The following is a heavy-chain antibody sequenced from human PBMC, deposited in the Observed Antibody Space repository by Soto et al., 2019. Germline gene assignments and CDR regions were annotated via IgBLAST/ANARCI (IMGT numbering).Heavy chain of an antibody. J-gene: IGHJ2*01. Sequence: EVQLLESGGGLVQPGGSLRLSCAASGFTFSSYAMSWVRQAPGKGLEWVSAISGSGGSTYYADSVKGRFAISRDNSKNTLGQQMNSLRAKDRAVYYCAKEIDSPHYYGSGSYPDLYWYFDLWGRGTLVTVSS. V-gene: IGHV3-23*01. CDR1: GFTFSSYA. CDR2: ISGSGGST. D-gene: IGHD3-10*01. CDR3: AKEIDSPHYYGSGSYPDLYWYFDL.